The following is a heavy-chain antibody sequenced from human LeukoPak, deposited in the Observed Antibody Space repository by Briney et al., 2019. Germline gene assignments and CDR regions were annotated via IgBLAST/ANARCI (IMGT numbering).Heavy chain of an antibody. CDR1: GYTFTGYY. J-gene: IGHJ6*03. CDR2: INPNSGGT. CDR3: ARAYRELVGYYYMDV. D-gene: IGHD1-26*01. Sequence: GASVKVSCKASGYTFTGYYMHWVRQAPGQGLEWMGWINPNSGGTSYAQKFQGRVTMTRDTSTSTVYMELSSLRSEDTAVYYCARAYRELVGYYYMDVWGKGTTVTISS. V-gene: IGHV1-2*02.